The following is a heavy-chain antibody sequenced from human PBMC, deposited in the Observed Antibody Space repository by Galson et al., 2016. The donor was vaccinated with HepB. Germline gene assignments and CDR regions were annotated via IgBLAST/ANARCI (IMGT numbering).Heavy chain of an antibody. CDR2: IIPMFGTA. V-gene: IGHV1-69*13. D-gene: IGHD2-2*01. CDR1: GGMFSSYA. Sequence: SVKVSCKASGGMFSSYAISWVRQAPGQGLEWMGGIIPMFGTANYAQNFQGRVTITADESTTTAFLHLTSLRSEDAAIYYCATALPAPSLPSGMDVWGQGTTVTVSS. CDR3: ATALPAPSLPSGMDV. J-gene: IGHJ6*02.